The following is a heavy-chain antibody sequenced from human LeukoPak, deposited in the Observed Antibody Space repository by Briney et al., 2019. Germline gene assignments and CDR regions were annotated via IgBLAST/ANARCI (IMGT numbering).Heavy chain of an antibody. V-gene: IGHV3-23*01. J-gene: IGHJ4*02. CDR3: PKDVITAIDY. CDR1: GFTFSSYA. CDR2: ISGSGGST. Sequence: GGSLRLSCAASGFTFSSYAMSWVRQAPGKGLEWVSAISGSGGSTYYADSVKGRFTISRDNSKNTLYLQRNSLRAEDTDVYYCPKDVITAIDYWGQGTLVTVSS.